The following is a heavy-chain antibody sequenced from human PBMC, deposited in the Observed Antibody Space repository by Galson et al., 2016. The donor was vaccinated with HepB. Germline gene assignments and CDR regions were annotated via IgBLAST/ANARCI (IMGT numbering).Heavy chain of an antibody. V-gene: IGHV1-2*06. CDR3: ARQWELSVVWFDP. CDR2: INPISGGT. D-gene: IGHD1-26*01. J-gene: IGHJ5*02. CDR1: GYSFTAYY. Sequence: SCKASGYSFTAYYLHWVRQAPGQGLEWIGRINPISGGTRYAQKFQDRVTMTRDTSSSTAYMELSSLRSDDTAVYYCARQWELSVVWFDPWGQGTLVTVSS.